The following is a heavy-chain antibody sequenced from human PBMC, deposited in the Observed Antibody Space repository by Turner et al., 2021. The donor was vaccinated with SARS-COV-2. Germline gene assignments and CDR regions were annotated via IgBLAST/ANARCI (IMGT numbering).Heavy chain of an antibody. CDR1: GFTFSTYA. Sequence: QVQLVEPGGGVVQPGRTLRLSCAASGFTFSTYAMHWVRQAPGKGLEWVAVISYDGSNKYCADSVKGRFTISRDNSKNTLYLQMSSLRAEDTAVYYCARGLGGGYYYGMDVWGQGTTVTVSS. D-gene: IGHD3-16*01. CDR2: ISYDGSNK. V-gene: IGHV3-30*04. J-gene: IGHJ6*02. CDR3: ARGLGGGYYYGMDV.